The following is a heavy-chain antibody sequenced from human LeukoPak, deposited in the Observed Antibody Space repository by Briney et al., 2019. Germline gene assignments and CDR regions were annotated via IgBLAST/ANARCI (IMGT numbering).Heavy chain of an antibody. CDR2: ISYDGNNK. CDR3: ARGPDMTTVTIAARGFDY. D-gene: IGHD4-4*01. V-gene: IGHV3-30-3*01. Sequence: GSLRLSCAASGFTFSSYAMHWVRQAPGKGLEWVAVISYDGNNKYYADSVEGRFTISRDNSKNTLYLQMNSLRAEDTAVYYCARGPDMTTVTIAARGFDYWGQGTLVTVSS. CDR1: GFTFSSYA. J-gene: IGHJ4*02.